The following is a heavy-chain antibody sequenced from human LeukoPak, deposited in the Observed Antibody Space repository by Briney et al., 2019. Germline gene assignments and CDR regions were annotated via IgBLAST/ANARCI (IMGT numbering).Heavy chain of an antibody. Sequence: KGLEXXXXXXYSGSTNYNPSLKSRVTISVDTSKNQFSLKLSSVTAADTAVYYCAREGGSSWYRGYYFDYWGQGTLVTVSS. D-gene: IGHD6-13*01. CDR3: AREGGSSWYRGYYFDY. V-gene: IGHV4-59*01. CDR2: XXYSGST. J-gene: IGHJ4*02.